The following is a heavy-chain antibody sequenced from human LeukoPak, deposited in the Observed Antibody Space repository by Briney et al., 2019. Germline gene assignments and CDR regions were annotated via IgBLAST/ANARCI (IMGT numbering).Heavy chain of an antibody. D-gene: IGHD3-10*01. J-gene: IGHJ4*02. CDR1: GGSISSSDYY. CDR3: ARKPIFGSGSHWYYFDN. Sequence: PSETLSLTCTVSGGSISSSDYYWRWIRQPPGKGLEWIASIFYSGNTYYNPSLRSRVTISVDTSKNQFSLKLSSVTAADTAIYYCARKPIFGSGSHWYYFDNWGQGTLVTVSS. V-gene: IGHV4-39*01. CDR2: IFYSGNT.